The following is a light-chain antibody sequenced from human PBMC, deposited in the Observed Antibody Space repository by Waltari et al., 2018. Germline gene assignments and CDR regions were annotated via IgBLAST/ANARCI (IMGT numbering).Light chain of an antibody. V-gene: IGLV2-11*01. CDR2: DVN. J-gene: IGLJ2*01. CDR1: SSDVGGSHY. Sequence: QSALTQPRSVSGSSGQSVPISCHGTSSDVGGSHYVHWFQQHPGQGPQVLVYGYQQHPGKAPKVMIYDVNQRPSGVPDRFSGSKSGNTASLTISGLQADDEADYYCCSYAGTYTFVIFGGGTKLTVL. CDR3: CSYAGTYTFVI.